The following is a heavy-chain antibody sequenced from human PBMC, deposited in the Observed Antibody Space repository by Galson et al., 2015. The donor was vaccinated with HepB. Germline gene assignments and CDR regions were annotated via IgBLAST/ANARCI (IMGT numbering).Heavy chain of an antibody. Sequence: SVKVSCKASGYTFSSYSITWVRQAPGQGLEWVGWISPHNRFTNYAQNFQGRVTMATDTSTSTAYMELRSLRSGDTAVYYCARGALVVAVGATQNNWFDPWGRGTLVTVSS. CDR1: GYTFSSYS. CDR3: ARGALVVAVGATQNNWFDP. J-gene: IGHJ5*02. CDR2: ISPHNRFT. V-gene: IGHV1-18*01. D-gene: IGHD2-15*01.